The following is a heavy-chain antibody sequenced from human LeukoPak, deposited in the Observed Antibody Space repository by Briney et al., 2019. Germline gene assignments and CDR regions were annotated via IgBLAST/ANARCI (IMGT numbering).Heavy chain of an antibody. Sequence: SETLSLTCTVSGGSISSYYWSSIRQLAGKGLEWIGRIYTSGGTNYNPSLKSRVTMSVDTSKNQFSLKLSSVTAADTAVYYCAREQDGSGSYYNPPWFDPWGQGTLVTVSS. CDR3: AREQDGSGSYYNPPWFDP. CDR1: GGSISSYY. D-gene: IGHD3-10*01. CDR2: IYTSGGT. V-gene: IGHV4-4*07. J-gene: IGHJ5*02.